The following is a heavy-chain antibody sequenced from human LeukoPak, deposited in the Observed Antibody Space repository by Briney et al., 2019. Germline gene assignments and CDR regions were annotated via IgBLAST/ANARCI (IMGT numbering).Heavy chain of an antibody. CDR2: IYYSGST. CDR1: GGSISGYY. J-gene: IGHJ4*02. D-gene: IGHD3-16*01. Sequence: SETLSLTCTVSGGSISGYYWSWIRRPPGKGLEWIGYIYYSGSTNYNPSLKSRVTISVDTSKNQFSLKLSSVTAADTAVYYCASSVSGGELDYWGQVTLVTVSS. V-gene: IGHV4-59*01. CDR3: ASSVSGGELDY.